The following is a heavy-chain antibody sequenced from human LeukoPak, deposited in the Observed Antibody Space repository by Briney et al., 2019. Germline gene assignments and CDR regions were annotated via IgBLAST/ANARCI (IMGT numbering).Heavy chain of an antibody. V-gene: IGHV3-23*01. CDR1: GFTFSSYA. CDR3: AKADILTGYPSFDY. D-gene: IGHD3-9*01. J-gene: IGHJ4*02. CDR2: ISGSGGST. Sequence: GGSLRLSCAASGFTFSSYAMSWVRQAPGKGLEWVSAISGSGGSTYYADPVKGRFTISRDNSKNTLYLQMNSLRAEDTAVYYCAKADILTGYPSFDYWGQGTLVTVSS.